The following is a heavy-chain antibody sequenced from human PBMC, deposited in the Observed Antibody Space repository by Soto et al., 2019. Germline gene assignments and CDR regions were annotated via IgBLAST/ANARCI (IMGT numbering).Heavy chain of an antibody. J-gene: IGHJ5*02. V-gene: IGHV3-66*01. Sequence: GGSLRLSCAASGFTVSSNYMSWVRQAPGKGLEWVSVIYSGGSTYYADSVKGRFTISRDNSKNTLYLQMNSLRAEDTAVYYCARGPSYYGSGSPPRAVESWGQGTLVTVSS. CDR3: ARGPSYYGSGSPPRAVES. D-gene: IGHD3-10*01. CDR2: IYSGGST. CDR1: GFTVSSNY.